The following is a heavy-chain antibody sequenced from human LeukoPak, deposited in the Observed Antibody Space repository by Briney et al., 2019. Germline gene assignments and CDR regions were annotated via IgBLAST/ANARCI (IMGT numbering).Heavy chain of an antibody. CDR3: ARGPLNTFGVDA. CDR1: GSPFSASD. Sequence: GGALRPPFGTPGSPFSASDMQWVRQAPGKGLGGVAVSWHDESIKSDPDSVKGRFTVSKDNSQTTIYLQMNNLRAEDTALYYCARGPLNTFGVDAWGHGTTVTVSS. V-gene: IGHV3-33*01. CDR2: SWHDESIK. J-gene: IGHJ6*02. D-gene: IGHD1/OR15-1a*01.